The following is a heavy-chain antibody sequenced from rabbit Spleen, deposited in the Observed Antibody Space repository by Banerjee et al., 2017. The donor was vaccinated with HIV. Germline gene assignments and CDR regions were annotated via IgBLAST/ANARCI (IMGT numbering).Heavy chain of an antibody. CDR2: LTEPIFGTT. CDR1: GFSFNSGYD. V-gene: IGHV1S40*01. CDR3: ARDGAGGSYFAL. J-gene: IGHJ4*01. Sequence: QSLEESGGGLVKPGASLTLTCKASGFSFNSGYDMCWVRQAPGKGLEWIGLTEPIFGTTYYANWVNGRFTISSHNAQNTLHLQLNSLTAADTATYFCARDGAGGSYFALWGPGTLVTVS. D-gene: IGHD8-1*01.